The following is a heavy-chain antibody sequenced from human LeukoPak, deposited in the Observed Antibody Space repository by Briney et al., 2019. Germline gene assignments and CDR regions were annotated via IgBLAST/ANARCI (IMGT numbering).Heavy chain of an antibody. CDR1: GGSISSSSYY. CDR2: IYTSGST. D-gene: IGHD2-8*01. CDR3: ARSNLLKDAFDI. V-gene: IGHV4-61*02. J-gene: IGHJ3*02. Sequence: SETLSPTCTVSGGSISSSSYYWSWIRQPAGKGLEWIGRIYTSGSTNYNPSLKSRVTMSVDTSKNQFSLKLSSVTAADTAVYYCARSNLLKDAFDIWGQGTMVTVSS.